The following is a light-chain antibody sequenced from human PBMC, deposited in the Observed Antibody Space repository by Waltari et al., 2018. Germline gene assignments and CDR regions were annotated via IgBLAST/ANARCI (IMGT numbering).Light chain of an antibody. Sequence: SYELTQPPSVSVSPGHTARITCSGDALPKQYAYWYQQKPGQAPVLVIYKDSERPSGIPERFSGSSSGTTVTLTISGVQAEDEADYYCQSADSSGTSWVFGGGTKLTVL. CDR1: ALPKQY. CDR3: QSADSSGTSWV. CDR2: KDS. V-gene: IGLV3-25*03. J-gene: IGLJ3*02.